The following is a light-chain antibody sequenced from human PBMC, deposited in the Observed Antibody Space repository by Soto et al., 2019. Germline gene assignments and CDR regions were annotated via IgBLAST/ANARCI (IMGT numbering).Light chain of an antibody. CDR2: RAD. J-gene: IGLJ2*01. V-gene: IGLV1-47*01. Sequence: QSVLTQPPSASGTPGQTVTISCSGRSSNIGSNYVYWYQQLPGTAPRLLMYRADQRPSGVPDRFSGSKSGTSASLSISGLRSEDEDDYYCAACDGTLSGLVFGGGTKLTVL. CDR3: AACDGTLSGLV. CDR1: SSNIGSNY.